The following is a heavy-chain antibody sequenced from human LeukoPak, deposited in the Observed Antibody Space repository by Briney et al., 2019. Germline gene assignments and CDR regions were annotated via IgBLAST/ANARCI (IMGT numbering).Heavy chain of an antibody. CDR2: IYAGDSQT. J-gene: IGHJ4*02. CDR1: GYSFTDYW. Sequence: GESLKISCKGSGYSFTDYWIAWVRQMPGKGLEWVGIIYAGDSQTRYSPSFQGQVTISADKSISTAYLQWSSLKASDTAMYYCARGVGAITYYFDYWGQGTLVTVSS. V-gene: IGHV5-51*01. D-gene: IGHD1-26*01. CDR3: ARGVGAITYYFDY.